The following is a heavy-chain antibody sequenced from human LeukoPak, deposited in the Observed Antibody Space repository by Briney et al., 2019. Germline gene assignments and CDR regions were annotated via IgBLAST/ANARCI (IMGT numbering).Heavy chain of an antibody. J-gene: IGHJ2*01. D-gene: IGHD5-24*01. CDR2: MNSDGSSS. V-gene: IGHV3-74*01. Sequence: AGGSLRLSCAASGFTFSTHWIHWARQAPGKGLEWVSRMNSDGSSSGYADSVKGRFTISRDNAKNTLYLQMNSLRAEDTAVYYCARGGDGSNIYWYFDLWGRGTLVTVSS. CDR1: GFTFSTHW. CDR3: ARGGDGSNIYWYFDL.